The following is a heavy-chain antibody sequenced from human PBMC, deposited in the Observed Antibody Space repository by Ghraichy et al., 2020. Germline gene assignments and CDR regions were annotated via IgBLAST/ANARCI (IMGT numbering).Heavy chain of an antibody. V-gene: IGHV4-39*01. CDR1: GGSISSSSYY. J-gene: IGHJ6*02. D-gene: IGHD6-13*01. CDR3: VLYSSTLYYYYGMDV. CDR2: IYYSGST. Sequence: SETLSLTCTVSGGSISSSSYYWGWIRQPPGKGLEWIGSIYYSGSTYYNPSLKSRVTISVDTSKNQFSLKLSSVTAADTAVYYCVLYSSTLYYYYGMDVWGQGTTVTVSS.